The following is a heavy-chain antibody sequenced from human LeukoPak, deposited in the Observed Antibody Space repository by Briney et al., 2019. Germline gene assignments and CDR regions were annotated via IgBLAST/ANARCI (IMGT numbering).Heavy chain of an antibody. V-gene: IGHV4-59*08. Sequence: SETLSLTCTVSGGSISSYYWSWIRQPPGKGLEWIGYIYYSGSTNYNPSLKSRVTISVDTSKNQFSLKLSSVTAADTAVYYCARHQRYSGSRWVWFDPWGQGTLVTVSS. D-gene: IGHD1-26*01. CDR1: GGSISSYY. CDR3: ARHQRYSGSRWVWFDP. CDR2: IYYSGST. J-gene: IGHJ5*02.